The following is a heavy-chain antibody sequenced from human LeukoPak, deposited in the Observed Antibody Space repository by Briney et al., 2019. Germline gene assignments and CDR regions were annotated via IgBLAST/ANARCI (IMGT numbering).Heavy chain of an antibody. J-gene: IGHJ4*02. D-gene: IGHD3-10*01. V-gene: IGHV3-30*18. CDR3: AKDLWFGELPQYYFDY. CDR1: GFTFSSYG. CDR2: ISYDGSNK. Sequence: GRSLRLSCAASGFTFSSYGMHWVRQAPGKGLEWVAVISYDGSNKYYADSVKGRFTISRDNSKNTLYLQMNSLRAEDTAVYYCAKDLWFGELPQYYFDYWGQGTLVTVSS.